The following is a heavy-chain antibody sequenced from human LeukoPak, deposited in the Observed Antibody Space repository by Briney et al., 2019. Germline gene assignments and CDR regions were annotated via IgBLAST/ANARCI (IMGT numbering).Heavy chain of an antibody. CDR2: IYPGDSDT. V-gene: IGHV5-51*01. Sequence: GESLKISCKGSGYSFTSYWIGWVRQMPGKGLEWMGIIYPGDSDTRYSPSFQGQVTVSADKSISTAYLQWSSLKASDTAMYNCARLSNLAGWIGESPPYYFDYWGQGTLVTVSS. J-gene: IGHJ4*02. CDR1: GYSFTSYW. CDR3: ARLSNLAGWIGESPPYYFDY. D-gene: IGHD3-10*01.